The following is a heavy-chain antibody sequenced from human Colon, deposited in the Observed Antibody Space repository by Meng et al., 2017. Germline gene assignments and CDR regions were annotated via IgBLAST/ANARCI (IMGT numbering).Heavy chain of an antibody. V-gene: IGHV3-7*01. D-gene: IGHD5-18*01. CDR3: ARVGGYSYGFFDY. CDR1: GFVFRSYG. Sequence: GESLKISCGASGFVFRSYGMSWVRQAPGKGLEWVASIKQDGSEQYYVDSVKGRFTISRDNAENSLFLQMNSLSGDDTAVYYCARVGGYSYGFFDYWGQGTLVTVSS. CDR2: IKQDGSEQ. J-gene: IGHJ4*02.